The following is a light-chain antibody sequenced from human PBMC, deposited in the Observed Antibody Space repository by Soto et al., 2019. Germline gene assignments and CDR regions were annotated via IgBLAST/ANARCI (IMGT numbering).Light chain of an antibody. CDR2: DNN. CDR3: ATWDSSLSAHV. V-gene: IGLV1-51*01. CDR1: SSNIGSNY. Sequence: QSALTQPPSVSAAPGQSVTISCSGSSSNIGSNYVSWYQHLPGTAPKLLIYDNNKRPSGIPDRFSGSKSGTSATLGITGLQTGDEADYYCATWDSSLSAHVFGTGTKLTVL. J-gene: IGLJ1*01.